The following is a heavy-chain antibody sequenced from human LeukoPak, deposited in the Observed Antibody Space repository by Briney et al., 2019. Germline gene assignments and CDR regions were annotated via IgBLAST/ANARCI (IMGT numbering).Heavy chain of an antibody. D-gene: IGHD3-10*01. CDR3: ARDAYGSGKGYFDY. CDR1: GYAFSSYG. CDR2: ISAYDGNT. V-gene: IGHV1-18*01. Sequence: ASVKVSCMASGYAFSSYGFSWVRQAPGQGLEWMGWISAYDGNTKSVEKLQGRVTMTTDTSTTTAYMELRSLRSDDTAVYYCARDAYGSGKGYFDYWGQGTLVTVSS. J-gene: IGHJ4*02.